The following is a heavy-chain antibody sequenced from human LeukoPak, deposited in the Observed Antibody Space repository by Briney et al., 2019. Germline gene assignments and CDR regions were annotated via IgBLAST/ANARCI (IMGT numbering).Heavy chain of an antibody. CDR3: ARLYGSSSPLPHWGFDY. Sequence: SETLSLTCAVYGGSFSGYYWSWIRQPPGKGLEWIGEINHSGSTNYNPSLKSRVTISVDTSKNQFSLKLSSVTAADTAVYYCARLYGSSSPLPHWGFDYWGQGTLVTVSS. V-gene: IGHV4-34*01. CDR1: GGSFSGYY. CDR2: INHSGST. J-gene: IGHJ4*02. D-gene: IGHD6-6*01.